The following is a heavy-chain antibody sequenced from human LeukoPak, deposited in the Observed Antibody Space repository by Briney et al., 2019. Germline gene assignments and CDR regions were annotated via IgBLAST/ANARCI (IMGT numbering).Heavy chain of an antibody. V-gene: IGHV3-53*01. J-gene: IGHJ3*02. CDR3: AKSIDYYGSAHAFDI. CDR1: GFXVSSNY. CDR2: IYSGGST. Sequence: PGGSLRLSCAASGFXVSSNYISWVRQAPGKGLEWVSVIYSGGSTYYADSVKGRFTISRDNSKNTLYLQMNSLRADDTAIFYCAKSIDYYGSAHAFDIWGQGTMVTVSS. D-gene: IGHD3-10*01.